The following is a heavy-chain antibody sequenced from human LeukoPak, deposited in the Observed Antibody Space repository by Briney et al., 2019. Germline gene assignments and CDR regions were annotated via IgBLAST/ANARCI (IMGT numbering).Heavy chain of an antibody. CDR1: GGSISSSSYY. D-gene: IGHD4-17*01. J-gene: IGHJ4*02. CDR3: ARDYGDYAYYFDY. Sequence: PETLSLTCTVPGGSISSSSYYWGWIRQPPGKGLEWIGSIYYSGSTYYNPSLKSRVTISVDTSKNQFSLKLSSVTAADTAVYYCARDYGDYAYYFDYWGQGTLVTVSS. CDR2: IYYSGST. V-gene: IGHV4-39*01.